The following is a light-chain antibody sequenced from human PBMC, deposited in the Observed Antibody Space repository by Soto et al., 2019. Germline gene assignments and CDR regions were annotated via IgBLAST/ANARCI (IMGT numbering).Light chain of an antibody. CDR2: DVS. J-gene: IGLJ1*01. CDR1: SSDVGGYNY. V-gene: IGLV2-14*01. CDR3: CSYTNSSTRV. Sequence: QSALTQPASVSGSPGQSITISCTGTSSDVGGYNYVSWYQQHPGKAPKLLIYDVSNRPSGVSNRFSGSKSGNTASLTISGLQAEDAADYYCCSYTNSSTRVFGTGTKLTVL.